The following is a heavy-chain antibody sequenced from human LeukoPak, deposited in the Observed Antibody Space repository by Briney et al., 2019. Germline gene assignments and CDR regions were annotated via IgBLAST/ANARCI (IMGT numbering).Heavy chain of an antibody. V-gene: IGHV4-61*01. Sequence: ETLSLTRTVFAASVSSGSYYCGCVRHPPRTGLGWVGYIYYSGSTTYNPSLKSRVTISVDTTKSHFSLKLSSVPAADTAVYYCASLIAVAGTDFDYWGQGTLVTVSS. D-gene: IGHD6-19*01. CDR2: IYYSGST. CDR3: ASLIAVAGTDFDY. CDR1: AASVSSGSYY. J-gene: IGHJ4*02.